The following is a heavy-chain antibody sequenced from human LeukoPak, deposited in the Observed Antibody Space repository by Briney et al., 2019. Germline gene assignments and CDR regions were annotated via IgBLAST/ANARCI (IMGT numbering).Heavy chain of an antibody. Sequence: PSETLSLTCSVSGGSISSSSYYWGWIRQPPGKGQEWIGNVYYSGSTYYNPSLKSRVTISVDTSKNQFSLKLSSVTAADTAVYYWARRRGYDHFDYLGQRTLVTVSS. CDR1: GGSISSSSYY. J-gene: IGHJ4*02. CDR3: ARRRGYDHFDY. CDR2: VYYSGST. D-gene: IGHD5-12*01. V-gene: IGHV4-39*01.